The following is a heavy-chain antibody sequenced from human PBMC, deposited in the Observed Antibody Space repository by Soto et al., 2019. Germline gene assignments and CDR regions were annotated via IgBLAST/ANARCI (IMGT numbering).Heavy chain of an antibody. Sequence: QLQLQESGPGLVNPSETLSLTCTVSVGSVSISTYYWGWVRQPLGQGLEWIGSIYYSGTAFHNPSLKSRVTISVDTSKNQFSLKLTSVTAADTAVYYCARHTWGRQRGWFDPWGQGTLVIVSS. J-gene: IGHJ5*02. CDR3: ARHTWGRQRGWFDP. D-gene: IGHD2-2*01. CDR2: IYYSGTA. V-gene: IGHV4-39*01. CDR1: VGSVSISTYY.